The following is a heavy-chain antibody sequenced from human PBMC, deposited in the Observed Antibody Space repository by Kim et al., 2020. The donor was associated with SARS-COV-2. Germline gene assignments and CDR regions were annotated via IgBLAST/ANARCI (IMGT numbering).Heavy chain of an antibody. CDR2: ISWNGGSI. V-gene: IGHV3-9*01. J-gene: IGHJ4*02. Sequence: GGSLRLSCAASGFTFRDHAMHWVRQVPGKGLEWVSGISWNGGSIGYVVSVEGRFTISRDNAKKSLYLQMNSLRPEDSALYFCAKDRGVTLSAPRGGYFDNWGQGTLVTVSS. CDR3: AKDRGVTLSAPRGGYFDN. D-gene: IGHD3-9*01. CDR1: GFTFRDHA.